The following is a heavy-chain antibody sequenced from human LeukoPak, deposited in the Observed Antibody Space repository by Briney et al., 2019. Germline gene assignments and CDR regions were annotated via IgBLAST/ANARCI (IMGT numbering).Heavy chain of an antibody. CDR2: INAYNGNT. V-gene: IGHV1-18*01. Sequence: ASVKVSCKASGYTFTSYGISWVRQAPGQGLEWMGWINAYNGNTNYAQKLQGRVTMTTDTSTSTVYMELRSLRSDDTAVYYCARNTEWGALYYMDVWGKGTTVTISS. CDR3: ARNTEWGALYYMDV. D-gene: IGHD3-3*01. J-gene: IGHJ6*03. CDR1: GYTFTSYG.